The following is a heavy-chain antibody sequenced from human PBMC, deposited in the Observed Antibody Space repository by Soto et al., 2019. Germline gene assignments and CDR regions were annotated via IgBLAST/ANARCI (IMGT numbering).Heavy chain of an antibody. D-gene: IGHD4-4*01. J-gene: IGHJ4*02. V-gene: IGHV3-23*01. CDR3: AKSTTTTLVPRSFDF. CDR2: LTGNGFST. CDR1: GFTFDSYA. Sequence: PGGSLRLSCAASGFTFDSYAMTWVRQAPGKGLEWVSTLTGNGFSTYYADSVKGRFTISRDNSKNTLFLQMNSLRAGDTAVYYCAKSTTTTLVPRSFDFWGQGTLVTVSS.